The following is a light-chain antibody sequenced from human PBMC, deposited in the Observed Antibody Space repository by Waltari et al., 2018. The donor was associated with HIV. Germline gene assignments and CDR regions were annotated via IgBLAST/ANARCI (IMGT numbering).Light chain of an antibody. J-gene: IGLJ2*01. CDR2: DAT. CDR1: TGTLTSVPH. CDR3: LLSYGSVRL. Sequence: QTVVTQDPSLTVSPGGTVTLTCGSTTGTLTSVPHPYWFQQKPGQAPRTLVYDATDKHSWTPARFSPSFLGGKAALTLTAAQPEDEADYYCLLSYGSVRLFGGGTRLTV. V-gene: IGLV7-46*01.